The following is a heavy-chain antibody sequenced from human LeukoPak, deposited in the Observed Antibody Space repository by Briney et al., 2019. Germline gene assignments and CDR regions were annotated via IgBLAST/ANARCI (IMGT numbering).Heavy chain of an antibody. CDR2: IYYSGST. CDR3: ARQNVTGSAYYYFDY. Sequence: SETLSLTCAVYGGSFSGYYWGWIRQPPGKGLQWIGSIYYSGSTYYNPSLKSRVTISVDTSKNQFSLKLSSVTAADTAVYFCARQNVTGSAYYYFDYWGQGTLVTVSS. V-gene: IGHV4-39*01. CDR1: GGSFSGYY. D-gene: IGHD3-22*01. J-gene: IGHJ4*02.